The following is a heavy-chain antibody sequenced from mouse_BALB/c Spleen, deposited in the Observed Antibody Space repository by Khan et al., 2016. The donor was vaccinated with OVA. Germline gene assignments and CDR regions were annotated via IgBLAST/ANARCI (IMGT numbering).Heavy chain of an antibody. V-gene: IGHV9-4*02. CDR2: INTHSGVP. CDR3: ASGYDYGEYFDV. J-gene: IGHJ1*01. D-gene: IGHD2-4*01. CDR1: GYTFTTAG. Sequence: QIQLVQSGPELKKPGETVRISCKASGYTFTTAGMQWVQKMPGKGLKWIGWINTHSGVPKYAEDFKGRFVFSLETSASTAYLMISILKKEDTAMYFCASGYDYGEYFDVWGAGTTVTGSS.